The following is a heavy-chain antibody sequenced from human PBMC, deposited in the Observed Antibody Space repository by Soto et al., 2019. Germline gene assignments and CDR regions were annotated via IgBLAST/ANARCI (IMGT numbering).Heavy chain of an antibody. Sequence: ASVKVSCKASGYTFTSYGISWVRQAPGQGLEWMGWISAYNGNTNSAQKLQGRVTMTTDTSTSTAYMELRSLRSDDTAVYYCARDRSWVIGYYYYDMGVWGQGTTVTVSS. CDR1: GYTFTSYG. V-gene: IGHV1-18*01. J-gene: IGHJ6*02. CDR2: ISAYNGNT. D-gene: IGHD3-22*01. CDR3: ARDRSWVIGYYYYDMGV.